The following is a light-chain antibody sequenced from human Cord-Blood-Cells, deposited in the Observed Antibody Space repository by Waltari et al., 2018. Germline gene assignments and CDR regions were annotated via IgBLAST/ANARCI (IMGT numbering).Light chain of an antibody. CDR1: SLRRYY. CDR2: GKH. CDR3: NSRDSSGNHVV. J-gene: IGLJ2*01. Sequence: SSELTQDPAVSVALGQTVRITYQGDSLRRYYASWYQQKPGQAPVLVIYGKHNRPSGIPDRFSGSSSGNTASLTITGAQAEDEADYYCNSRDSSGNHVVFGGGTKLTVL. V-gene: IGLV3-19*01.